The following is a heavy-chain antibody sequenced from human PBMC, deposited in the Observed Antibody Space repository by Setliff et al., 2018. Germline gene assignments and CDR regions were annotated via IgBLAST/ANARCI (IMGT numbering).Heavy chain of an antibody. Sequence: LSLTCTVSGGSTNNYHWTWIRQPAGKGLEWIGRLYPNGNTNYNPSLKRRVNMSADSSKNNLSLRLKYVTAADTAVYYCAREDWNGNAFDIWGPGAMVTVSS. J-gene: IGHJ3*02. D-gene: IGHD1-1*01. CDR2: LYPNGNT. CDR3: AREDWNGNAFDI. V-gene: IGHV4-4*07. CDR1: GGSTNNYH.